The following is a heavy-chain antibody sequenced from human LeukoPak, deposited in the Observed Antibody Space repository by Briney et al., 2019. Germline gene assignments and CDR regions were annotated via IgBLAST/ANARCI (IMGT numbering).Heavy chain of an antibody. D-gene: IGHD4-17*01. CDR3: ARAFFNDYGDLYYYYGMDV. Sequence: PGGSLRLSCAGSGFTFSNYAMTWVRQAPGKGLEWVSAISASGNNTYYADSVKGRFTISRDNSKNTLYLQMNSLRAEDTAVYYCARAFFNDYGDLYYYYGMDVWGQGTTVTVSS. J-gene: IGHJ6*02. CDR2: ISASGNNT. CDR1: GFTFSNYA. V-gene: IGHV3-23*01.